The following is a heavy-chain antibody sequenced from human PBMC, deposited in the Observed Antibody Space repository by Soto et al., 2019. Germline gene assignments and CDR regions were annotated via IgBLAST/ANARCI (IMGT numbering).Heavy chain of an antibody. J-gene: IGHJ4*02. D-gene: IGHD1-26*01. CDR2: IYWDDDR. V-gene: IGHV2-5*02. CDR1: GFSLSTSGVG. CDR3: AHSRPDSGSYKGPKFDY. Sequence: QITLKESGPTLVKPTQTLTLTCTFSGFSLSTSGVGVGWIRQPPGKALEWLALIYWDDDRRYSPSLKNRLTITKDTSKNQLVLTMTNMDPVDTATYYGAHSRPDSGSYKGPKFDYWGQGTLVTVSS.